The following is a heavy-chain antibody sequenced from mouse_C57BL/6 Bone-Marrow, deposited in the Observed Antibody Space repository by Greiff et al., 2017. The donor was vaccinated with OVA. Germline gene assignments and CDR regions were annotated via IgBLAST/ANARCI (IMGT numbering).Heavy chain of an antibody. CDR3: ARCEAAQAVYYFDY. CDR2: FYPRSGNT. CDR1: GYTFTSYG. J-gene: IGHJ2*01. D-gene: IGHD3-2*02. V-gene: IGHV1-81*01. Sequence: QVQLQQSGAELARPGASVKLSCKASGYTFTSYGISWVKQRTGQGLEWIGEFYPRSGNTYYNEKFKGKATLTADTSSSTAYMELRSLTSEDSAVYFCARCEAAQAVYYFDYWGQGTTLTVSS.